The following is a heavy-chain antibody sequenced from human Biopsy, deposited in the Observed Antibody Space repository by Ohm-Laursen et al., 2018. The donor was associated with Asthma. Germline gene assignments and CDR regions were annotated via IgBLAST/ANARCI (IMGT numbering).Heavy chain of an antibody. V-gene: IGHV1-69*13. J-gene: IGHJ4*02. Sequence: SVKVSCKSLGGTFDTYVIGWVRQALGQGLEWMGGINSVFGTTTYPQKFQDRVTITADDSTSTVYMELGSLRSEDTAVYYCARKAGSCISRTCYSLDFWGQGTLVTVSS. CDR1: GGTFDTYV. CDR3: ARKAGSCISRTCYSLDF. D-gene: IGHD2-2*01. CDR2: INSVFGTT.